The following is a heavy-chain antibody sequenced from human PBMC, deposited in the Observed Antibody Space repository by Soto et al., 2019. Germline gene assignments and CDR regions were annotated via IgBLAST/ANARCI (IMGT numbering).Heavy chain of an antibody. CDR2: IVVGSGNT. V-gene: IGHV1-58*01. D-gene: IGHD3-3*01. J-gene: IGHJ6*02. Sequence: GASVKVSCKASGFTFTSSAVQWVRQARGQRLEWIGWIVVGSGNTNYAQKFQERVTITRDMSTSTAYMELSSLRSEDTAVYYCAAPTYYDFWSGEDLMFYGMDVWGQGTTVTVSS. CDR3: AAPTYYDFWSGEDLMFYGMDV. CDR1: GFTFTSSA.